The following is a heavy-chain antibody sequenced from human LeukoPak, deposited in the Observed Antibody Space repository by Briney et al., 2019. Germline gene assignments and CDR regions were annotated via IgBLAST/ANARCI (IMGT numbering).Heavy chain of an antibody. CDR2: IRQSGDIT. Sequence: GGSLRLSCAASEFTFSNYVMNWVRQAPGKGLEWVSSIRQSGDITYYADSVKGRFTISRDNAKNSLYLQMNSLRAEDTAIYYCTRVGYIDEGIDYWGQGTLVTVSS. J-gene: IGHJ4*02. CDR3: TRVGYIDEGIDY. CDR1: EFTFSNYV. V-gene: IGHV3-23*01. D-gene: IGHD5-24*01.